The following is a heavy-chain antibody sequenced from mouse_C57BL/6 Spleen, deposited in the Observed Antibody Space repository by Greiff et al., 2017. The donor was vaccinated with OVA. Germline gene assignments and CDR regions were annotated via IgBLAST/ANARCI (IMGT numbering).Heavy chain of an antibody. Sequence: VQRVESGPGLVQPSQSLSITCTVSGFSLTSYGVHWVRQSPGKGLEWLGVIWSGGSTDYNAAFISRLSISKDNSKSQVFFKMNSLQADDTAIYYCATITTVGRYAMDYWGQGTSVTVSS. CDR1: GFSLTSYG. J-gene: IGHJ4*01. V-gene: IGHV2-2*01. D-gene: IGHD1-1*01. CDR2: IWSGGST. CDR3: ATITTVGRYAMDY.